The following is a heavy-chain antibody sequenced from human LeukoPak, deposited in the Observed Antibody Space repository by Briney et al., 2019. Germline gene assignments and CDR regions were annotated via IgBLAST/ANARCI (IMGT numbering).Heavy chain of an antibody. CDR2: MNPNSGNT. CDR3: ARGERLARDYFDY. D-gene: IGHD1-26*01. Sequence: ASVKVSCKASGYTFTSYDINWVRQATGQGLEWMGWMNPNSGNTGYAQKFQGRVTITRNTSISTAYMELSSLRSEDTAVYYCARGERLARDYFDYWGQGTLVTVSS. CDR1: GYTFTSYD. J-gene: IGHJ4*02. V-gene: IGHV1-8*03.